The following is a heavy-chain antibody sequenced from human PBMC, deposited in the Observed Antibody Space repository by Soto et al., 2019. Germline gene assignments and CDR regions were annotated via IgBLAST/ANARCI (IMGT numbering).Heavy chain of an antibody. J-gene: IGHJ6*02. V-gene: IGHV4-34*01. D-gene: IGHD3-10*01. CDR2: INHSGST. CDR3: ARVSGIYYYGMDV. CDR1: DGSICGYY. Sequence: SETLSLTCTVSDGSICGYYWSWIRQPPGKGLEWIAEINHSGSTNYNPSLKSRVTISVDTSKNQFSLKLSSVTAADTAVHYCARVSGIYYYGMDVWGQGTTVT.